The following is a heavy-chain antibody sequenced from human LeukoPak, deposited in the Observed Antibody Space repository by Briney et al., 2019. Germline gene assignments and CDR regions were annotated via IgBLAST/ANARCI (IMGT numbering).Heavy chain of an antibody. CDR3: ARDEGTRDGYTGGAFDV. D-gene: IGHD5-24*01. Sequence: ASVKVSCKASGYTFTSYGISWVRQAPGQGLEWMGWISAYNGNTNYAQKLRGRVTMTTDTSTSTAYMELRSLRSDDTVVYYCARDEGTRDGYTGGAFDVWRQGTMVTVSS. CDR1: GYTFTSYG. V-gene: IGHV1-18*01. J-gene: IGHJ3*01. CDR2: ISAYNGNT.